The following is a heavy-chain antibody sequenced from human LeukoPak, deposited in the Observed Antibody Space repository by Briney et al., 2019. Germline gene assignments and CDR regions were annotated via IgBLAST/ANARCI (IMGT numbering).Heavy chain of an antibody. J-gene: IGHJ4*02. Sequence: SETLSLTCAVYGGSFSGYNWSWIRQPPGKGLEWIGEINHSGSTNYNPSLKSRVTISVDTSKNQFSLKLSSVTAADTAVYYCARGSSPNYPLDYWGQGTLVTVSS. CDR3: ARGSSPNYPLDY. D-gene: IGHD2-2*01. CDR2: INHSGST. CDR1: GGSFSGYN. V-gene: IGHV4-34*01.